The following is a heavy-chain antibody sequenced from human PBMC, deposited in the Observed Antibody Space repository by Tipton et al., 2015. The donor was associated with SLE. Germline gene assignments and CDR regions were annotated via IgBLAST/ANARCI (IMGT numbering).Heavy chain of an antibody. D-gene: IGHD2-8*02. CDR1: GGSFSGYY. Sequence: LRLSCAVYGGSFSGYYWSWIRQPPGKGLEWIGEINHSGSTNYNPSLKSRVTISVDTSKNHFSLKMSSVTAADTAVYYCARGGWCDLLYFDYWGQGTLVTVSS. J-gene: IGHJ4*02. CDR2: INHSGST. CDR3: ARGGWCDLLYFDY. V-gene: IGHV4-34*01.